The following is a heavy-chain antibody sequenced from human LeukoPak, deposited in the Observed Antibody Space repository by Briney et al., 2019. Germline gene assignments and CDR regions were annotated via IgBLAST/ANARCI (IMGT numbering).Heavy chain of an antibody. V-gene: IGHV4-39*01. CDR2: IYYSGST. J-gene: IGHJ4*02. CDR3: ARAVSGRFDY. D-gene: IGHD6-19*01. Sequence: SETLSLTCTVSGGSISSSSYYWGWIRQPPGKGLGWIGSIYYSGSTYYNPSLKSRVTISVDTSKNQFSLKLSSVTAADTAIYYCARAVSGRFDYWGQGALVTVSS. CDR1: GGSISSSSYY.